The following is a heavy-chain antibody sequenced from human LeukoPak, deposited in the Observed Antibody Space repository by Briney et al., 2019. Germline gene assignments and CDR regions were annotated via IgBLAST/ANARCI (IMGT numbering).Heavy chain of an antibody. D-gene: IGHD1-26*01. J-gene: IGHJ3*02. V-gene: IGHV3-53*01. Sequence: GGSLRLSCAASGFTVSSNYMSWVRQAPGKGLEWVSIIYSGGSTFYADSVKGRFTIPRDNSKNTLYLQMNSLRAEDTAVYYCARGGSYLSAFDIWGQGTMVTVSS. CDR2: IYSGGST. CDR1: GFTVSSNY. CDR3: ARGGSYLSAFDI.